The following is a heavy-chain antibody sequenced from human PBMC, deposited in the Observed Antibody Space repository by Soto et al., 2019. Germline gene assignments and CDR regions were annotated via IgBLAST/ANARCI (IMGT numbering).Heavy chain of an antibody. CDR3: ARVGRAAGTHFPGMDV. Sequence: QVQLVQSGAEVKKPGSSVKVSCKASGGTFSSYAISWVRQAPGQGLEWMGGIIPIFGTANYAQKFQGRVTMTXXEXTXXAYMELSSLRSEDTAVYYCARVGRAAGTHFPGMDVWGQETTVTVSS. CDR1: GGTFSSYA. D-gene: IGHD6-13*01. V-gene: IGHV1-69*05. J-gene: IGHJ6*02. CDR2: IIPIFGTA.